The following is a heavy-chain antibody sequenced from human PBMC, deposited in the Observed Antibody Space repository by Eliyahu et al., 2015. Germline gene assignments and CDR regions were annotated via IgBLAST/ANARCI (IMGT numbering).Heavy chain of an antibody. Sequence: QVQXVESGGGVVQPGRSLRLPCXXPGFPFXSYGMXWVRQAPGKGLEGVAVISYDGSNKYYADSVKGRFTISRDNSKNTLYLQMNSLRAEDTAVYYCAKAYWMGQQRESFDIWGQGTMVTVSS. CDR3: AKAYWMGQQRESFDI. CDR1: GFPFXSYG. D-gene: IGHD6-13*01. V-gene: IGHV3-30*18. CDR2: ISYDGSNK. J-gene: IGHJ3*02.